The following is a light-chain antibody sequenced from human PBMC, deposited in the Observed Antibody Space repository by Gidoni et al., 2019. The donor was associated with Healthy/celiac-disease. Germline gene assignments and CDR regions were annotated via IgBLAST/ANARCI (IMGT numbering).Light chain of an antibody. V-gene: IGKV3-11*01. Sequence: EIVLTQCPATLSLSPGERATLSCRASQSVSSYLAWSQQKPVQAPRLLIYDAPNRATGIPARFSGSGSVTDFTLTISSLEPEDFAVYYCQQRSNWPRYTFGQGTKLEIK. CDR2: DAP. CDR3: QQRSNWPRYT. CDR1: QSVSSY. J-gene: IGKJ2*01.